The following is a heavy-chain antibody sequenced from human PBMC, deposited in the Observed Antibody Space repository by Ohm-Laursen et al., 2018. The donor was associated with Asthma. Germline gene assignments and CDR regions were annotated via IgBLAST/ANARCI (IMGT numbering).Heavy chain of an antibody. CDR3: GRQGDLSYTFGP. J-gene: IGHJ5*02. Sequence: SDTLSLTCDVSGGSIISGNWWTWVRQPPGKGLEWIGEIFHDGTANYNPSLQSRVPMSVDKSRNQVSLKLSSVTAADTAAYFCGRQGDLSYTFGPWGQGTLVTVSS. CDR1: GGSIISGNW. V-gene: IGHV4-4*02. CDR2: IFHDGTA. D-gene: IGHD3-3*01.